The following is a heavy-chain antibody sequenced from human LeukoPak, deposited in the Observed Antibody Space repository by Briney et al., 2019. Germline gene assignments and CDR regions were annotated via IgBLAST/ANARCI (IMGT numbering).Heavy chain of an antibody. J-gene: IGHJ4*02. D-gene: IGHD3-10*01. Sequence: GGSLRLSCAASGFTFSSYAMSWVRQAPGKGPEWVSAISGSGGSTYYADSVKGRFTISRDNSKNTLYLQMNSLRAEDTAVYYCAKVMFPMVRGAFDYWGQGTLVTVSS. CDR1: GFTFSSYA. V-gene: IGHV3-23*01. CDR2: ISGSGGST. CDR3: AKVMFPMVRGAFDY.